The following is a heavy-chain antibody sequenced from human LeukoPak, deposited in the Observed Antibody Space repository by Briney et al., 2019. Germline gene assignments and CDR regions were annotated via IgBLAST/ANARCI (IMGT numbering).Heavy chain of an antibody. CDR1: GFTFSTYS. D-gene: IGHD6-13*01. CDR3: AREGPAAGTFYYYGMDV. Sequence: GGSLRLSCAASGFTFSTYSMNWVRQAPAKGLEWVSSISSGSSYIYSADSVKGRFTISRDNAKNSLFLQMNSLRAEDTAVYYCAREGPAAGTFYYYGMDVWGQEATVTVSS. V-gene: IGHV3-21*01. CDR2: ISSGSSYI. J-gene: IGHJ6*02.